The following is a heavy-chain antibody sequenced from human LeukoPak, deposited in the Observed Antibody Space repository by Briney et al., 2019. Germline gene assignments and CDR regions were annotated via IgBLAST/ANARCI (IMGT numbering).Heavy chain of an antibody. CDR3: ARAASRDGYNDY. D-gene: IGHD5-24*01. V-gene: IGHV1-18*01. CDR2: IGAYNGNT. CDR1: GYTFTSYG. Sequence: ASVKVSCKASGYTFTSYGISWVRQAPGQGLEWMGWIGAYNGNTNYAQKLQGRVTMTTDTSTSTAYMELRSLRSDDTAVYYCARAASRDGYNDYWGQGTLVTVSS. J-gene: IGHJ4*02.